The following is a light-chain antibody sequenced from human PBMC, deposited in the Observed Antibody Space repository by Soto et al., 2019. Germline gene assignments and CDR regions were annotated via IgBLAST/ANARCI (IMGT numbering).Light chain of an antibody. V-gene: IGKV3-11*01. CDR3: QQRSNWPST. CDR1: LSVSGY. Sequence: EIVLTQSPATLSLSPGERATLSCRASLSVSGYLAWYQQKPGQAPRLLMYDASNRATGIPARFSGSGSGTDFTLTISSLEPEDFAVYYCQQRSNWPSTFGGGTKVEIK. J-gene: IGKJ4*01. CDR2: DAS.